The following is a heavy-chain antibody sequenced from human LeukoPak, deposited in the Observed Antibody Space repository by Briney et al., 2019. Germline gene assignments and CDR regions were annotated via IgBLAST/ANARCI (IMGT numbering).Heavy chain of an antibody. CDR3: ARDRPQPYCGGDCPYYYYYYMDV. D-gene: IGHD2-21*02. J-gene: IGHJ6*03. CDR1: GYTFTSYY. Sequence: GASVKVSCKASGYTFTSYYMHWVRQAPGQGLEWMGIINPSGGSTSYAQKFQGRVTMTRDMSTSTVYMELSSLRSEDTAVYYCARDRPQPYCGGDCPYYYYYYMDVWGKGTTVTVSS. CDR2: INPSGGST. V-gene: IGHV1-46*01.